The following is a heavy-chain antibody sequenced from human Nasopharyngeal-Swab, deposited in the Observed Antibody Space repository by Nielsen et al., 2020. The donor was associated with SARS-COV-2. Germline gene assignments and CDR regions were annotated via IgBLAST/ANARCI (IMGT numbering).Heavy chain of an antibody. CDR1: GFTFSSYA. Sequence: GESLKISCAASGFTFSSYAMSWGRQAPGKGLEWVSAISGGTGGTFYADSVKGRFTISRDNSKNTLFLQMNSLRAEDTAVYYCAAGLHGYSGCHDFGYRGQGTLVTVSS. D-gene: IGHD5-12*01. V-gene: IGHV3-23*01. CDR2: ISGGTGGT. CDR3: AAGLHGYSGCHDFGY. J-gene: IGHJ4*02.